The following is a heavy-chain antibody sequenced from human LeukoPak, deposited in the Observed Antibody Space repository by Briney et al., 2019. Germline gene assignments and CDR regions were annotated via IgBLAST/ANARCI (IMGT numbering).Heavy chain of an antibody. Sequence: SQTLSLTCAISGDSASSNNAAWNWIPQSPSRGLVRQGKTCRRSKWSNDYAPSVTSRIIINPDTSKNQFSLQLNSVTPEDTAVYYCARLQCTTSCYVDYWGQGTLVTVSS. J-gene: IGHJ4*02. D-gene: IGHD2-2*01. CDR3: ARLQCTTSCYVDY. CDR2: TCRRSKWSN. CDR1: GDSASSNNAA. V-gene: IGHV6-1*01.